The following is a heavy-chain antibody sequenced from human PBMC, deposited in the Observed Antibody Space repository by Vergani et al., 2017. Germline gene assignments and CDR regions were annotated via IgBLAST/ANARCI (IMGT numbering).Heavy chain of an antibody. CDR1: GFTFSSYG. V-gene: IGHV3-33*01. J-gene: IGHJ6*02. CDR2: IWYDGSNK. Sequence: QVQLVESGGGVVQPGRSLRLSCAASGFTFSSYGMHWVRQAPGKGLEWVAVIWYDGSNKYYADSVKGRFTISRDNSKTRVYLQMNSLRAEDTAVYYCARDIYPLLGGYDGDYYYGMDVWGQGTTVTVSS. D-gene: IGHD5-12*01. CDR3: ARDIYPLLGGYDGDYYYGMDV.